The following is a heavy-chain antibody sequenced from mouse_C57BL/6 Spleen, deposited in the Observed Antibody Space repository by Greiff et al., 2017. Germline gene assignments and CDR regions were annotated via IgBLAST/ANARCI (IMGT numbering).Heavy chain of an antibody. CDR2: IYPGDGDT. V-gene: IGHV1-80*01. CDR1: GYAFSSYW. J-gene: IGHJ1*03. D-gene: IGHD1-1*01. Sequence: QVQLQQSGAELVKPGASVKISCKASGYAFSSYWMNWVKQRPGKGLEWIGQIYPGDGDTNYNGKFKGKATLTADKSSSTAYMQLSSLTSEDSAVYFCARYYYGSSYGYFDVWGTGTTVTVSS. CDR3: ARYYYGSSYGYFDV.